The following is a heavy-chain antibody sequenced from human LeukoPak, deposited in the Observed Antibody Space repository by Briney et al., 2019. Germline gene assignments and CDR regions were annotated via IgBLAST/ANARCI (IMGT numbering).Heavy chain of an antibody. Sequence: SETLSLTCAVYGGSFSGYYWSWIRQPPGKGLEWLGEINHSGSTNYNPSLKSRVTISVDTSKNQFSLKLSSVTAADTAVYYCAREPVAGNQAYFDYWGQGTLVTVSS. J-gene: IGHJ4*02. CDR2: INHSGST. V-gene: IGHV4-34*01. CDR1: GGSFSGYY. CDR3: AREPVAGNQAYFDY. D-gene: IGHD6-19*01.